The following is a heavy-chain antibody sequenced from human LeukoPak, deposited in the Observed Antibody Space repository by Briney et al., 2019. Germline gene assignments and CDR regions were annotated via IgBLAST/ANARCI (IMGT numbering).Heavy chain of an antibody. CDR2: INHSGST. CDR1: GGSFSGYY. Sequence: SETLSLTCAVYGGSFSGYYWSWIRQPPGKGLEWIGEINHSGSTNYNPSLKSRVTISVDTSKNQFSLKLSSVTAADTAVYYCARPLHYDFWSGYYDPDAFDIWGQGTMVTVSS. J-gene: IGHJ3*02. D-gene: IGHD3-3*01. CDR3: ARPLHYDFWSGYYDPDAFDI. V-gene: IGHV4-34*01.